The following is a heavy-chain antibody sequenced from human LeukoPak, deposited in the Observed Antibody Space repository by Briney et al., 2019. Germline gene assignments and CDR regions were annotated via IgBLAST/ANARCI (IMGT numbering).Heavy chain of an antibody. CDR1: GFTFCSYA. V-gene: IGHV3-30-3*01. CDR3: ATVLGSERKYYDFWSGHRPAYYFDY. D-gene: IGHD3-3*01. CDR2: ISYDGSNK. J-gene: IGHJ4*02. Sequence: PGRSLRLSCAASGFTFCSYAMHWVRQAPGKGLEWVAVISYDGSNKYYADSVKGRFTISRDNSKNTLYLQMNSLRAEDTAVYYCATVLGSERKYYDFWSGHRPAYYFDYWGQGTLVTVSS.